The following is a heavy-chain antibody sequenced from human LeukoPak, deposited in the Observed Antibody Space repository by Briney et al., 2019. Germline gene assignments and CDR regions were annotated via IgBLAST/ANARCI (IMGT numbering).Heavy chain of an antibody. J-gene: IGHJ5*02. V-gene: IGHV1-69*13. D-gene: IGHD3-16*02. CDR2: IIPIFGTA. Sequence: SVKVSCKASGGXLSSYAISWVRQAPGQGLEWMGGIIPIFGTANYAQKFQGRVTITADESTSTAYMELSSLRSEDTAVYYCARVFENYDYVWGSYRHNWFDPWGQGTLVTVSS. CDR1: GGXLSSYA. CDR3: ARVFENYDYVWGSYRHNWFDP.